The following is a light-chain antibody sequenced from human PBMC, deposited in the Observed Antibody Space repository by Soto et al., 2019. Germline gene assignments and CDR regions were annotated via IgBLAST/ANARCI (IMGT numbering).Light chain of an antibody. CDR3: MQALQSLT. Sequence: EIVMTQSPLTLPVTPGEPACISCRSSQSLLYNNTYNYLDWYVQKPGQSPQLLIYFGSNRAPGVPDRFSGSGSGTDFTLKINRVEAEDVGTYYCMQALQSLTFGQGTRLEIK. CDR1: QSLLYNNTYNY. J-gene: IGKJ5*01. V-gene: IGKV2-28*01. CDR2: FGS.